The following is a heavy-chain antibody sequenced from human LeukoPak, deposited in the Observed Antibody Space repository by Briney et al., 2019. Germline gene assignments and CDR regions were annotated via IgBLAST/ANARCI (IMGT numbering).Heavy chain of an antibody. CDR2: IYTSGST. J-gene: IGHJ4*02. D-gene: IGHD2-8*01. CDR3: ARGYCTNGVCYNGLFDY. V-gene: IGHV4-4*07. CDR1: GGSISSYY. Sequence: SETRSLTCTVSGGSISSYYWSWIRQPAGKGLEWIGRIYTSGSTNYNPSLKSRVTMSVDTSKNQFSLKLSSVTAADTAVYYCARGYCTNGVCYNGLFDYWGQGTLVTVSS.